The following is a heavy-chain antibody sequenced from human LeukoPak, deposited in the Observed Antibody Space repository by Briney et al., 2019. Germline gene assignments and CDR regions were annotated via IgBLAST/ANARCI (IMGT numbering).Heavy chain of an antibody. V-gene: IGHV3-30*14. CDR3: SRGRGYCSSTSWHSPDH. Sequence: GGSLRLFCEASGFTFNDYAIYWVRQAPGKGLEGVAVISYDGSDIYYADSVKGRFTISRDNSKNQLYVQMNSLRADDTAEYYCSRGRGYCSSTSWHSPDHWGKGTLVSVSS. CDR2: ISYDGSDI. J-gene: IGHJ4*02. CDR1: GFTFNDYA. D-gene: IGHD2-2*01.